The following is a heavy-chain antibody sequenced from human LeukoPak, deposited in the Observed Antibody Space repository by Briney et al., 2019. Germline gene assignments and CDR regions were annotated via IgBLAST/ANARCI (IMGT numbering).Heavy chain of an antibody. CDR3: AHSVRYCSGGSCLSFDN. CDR2: IYWHDDN. J-gene: IGHJ4*02. D-gene: IGHD2-15*01. V-gene: IGHV2-5*01. CDR1: GFSLSTSGLG. Sequence: VSGPTLVNPTQTLTLTCTFSGFSLSTSGLGVGWIRQPPGKALEWPALIYWHDDNHYTPSLKSRLTITKGTCKHHVVLTMPSSAPVDTATYYCAHSVRYCSGGSCLSFDNWGQGTLVTVSS.